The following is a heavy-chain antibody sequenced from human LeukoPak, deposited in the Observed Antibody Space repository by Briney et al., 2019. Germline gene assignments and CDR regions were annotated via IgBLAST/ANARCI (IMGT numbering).Heavy chain of an antibody. CDR1: GGSISSHY. J-gene: IGHJ3*02. CDR2: IYYSGST. V-gene: IGHV4-59*11. CDR3: ARDPTTVTKGLDI. D-gene: IGHD4-17*01. Sequence: KASETLSLTCTVSGGSISSHYWSWIRQPPGKGLEWIGYIYYSGSTNYNPSLKSRVTISVDTSKNQFSLKLSSVTAADTAVYYCARDPTTVTKGLDIWGQGTMVTVSS.